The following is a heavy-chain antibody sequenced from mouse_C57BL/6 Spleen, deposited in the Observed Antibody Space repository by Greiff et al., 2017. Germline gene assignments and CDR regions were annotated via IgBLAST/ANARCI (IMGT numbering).Heavy chain of an antibody. Sequence: EVKLVESGGGLVKPGGSLKLSCAASGFTFSDYGMHWVRQAPGKGLEWVAYISSGSSTIYYADTVKGRFTISRDNAKNTLFLQMTSLRSEDSAMYYCAAMVHFDYWGQGTTLTVSS. CDR1: GFTFSDYG. D-gene: IGHD1-1*02. CDR2: ISSGSSTI. CDR3: AAMVHFDY. V-gene: IGHV5-17*01. J-gene: IGHJ2*01.